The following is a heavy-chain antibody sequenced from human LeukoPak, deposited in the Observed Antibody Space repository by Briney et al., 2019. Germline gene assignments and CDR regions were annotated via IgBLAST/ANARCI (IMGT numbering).Heavy chain of an antibody. CDR2: IIPIFGTA. V-gene: IGHV1-69*13. CDR1: GGTFSSYA. Sequence: ASVTVSCTASGGTFSSYAISWVRQAPGQGLEWMGGIIPIFGTANYAQKFQGRVTITADESTSTAYMELRSLRSDDTAVYYCARDLNYYDSSGPAHWGQGTLVTVSS. CDR3: ARDLNYYDSSGPAH. J-gene: IGHJ4*02. D-gene: IGHD3-22*01.